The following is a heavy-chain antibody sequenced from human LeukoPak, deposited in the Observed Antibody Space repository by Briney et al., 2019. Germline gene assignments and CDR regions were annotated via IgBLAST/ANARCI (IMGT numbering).Heavy chain of an antibody. D-gene: IGHD3-10*01. CDR2: IWYDGSNK. Sequence: PGGSLRLSCAASGFTFSSYGMHWVRQAPGKGLEWVAVIWYDGSNKYYADSVKGRFTISRDNSKNTLYLQMNSLRAEGTAVYYCARRAGPGGLYYYYMDVWGKGTTVTVSS. V-gene: IGHV3-33*01. CDR1: GFTFSSYG. J-gene: IGHJ6*03. CDR3: ARRAGPGGLYYYYMDV.